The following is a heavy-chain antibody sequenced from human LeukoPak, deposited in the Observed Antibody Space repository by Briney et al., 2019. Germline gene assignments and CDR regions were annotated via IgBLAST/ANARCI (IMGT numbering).Heavy chain of an antibody. CDR1: GYTFTGYY. CDR3: ASSLYYDSSGYYYPGGY. J-gene: IGHJ4*02. CDR2: INPNSGGA. Sequence: ASVKVSCKASGYTFTGYYMHWVRQAPGQGLEWMGWINPNSGGANYAQKFQGRVTMTRDTSISTAYMELSRLRSDDTAVYYCASSLYYDSSGYYYPGGYWGQGTLVTVSS. D-gene: IGHD3-22*01. V-gene: IGHV1-2*02.